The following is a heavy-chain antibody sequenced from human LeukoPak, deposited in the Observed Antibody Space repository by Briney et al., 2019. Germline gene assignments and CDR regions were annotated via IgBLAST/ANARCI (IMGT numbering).Heavy chain of an antibody. CDR2: IFYSGNT. CDR3: AGGPTRYYFDY. D-gene: IGHD1-1*01. V-gene: IGHV4-59*01. CDR1: GGSLSSYY. Sequence: SETLSLTCTVSGGSLSSYYWSWIRQSPGKGLQWIGHIFYSGNTNYNPSLKSRVIISLDTSKNQFSLNLTSVTAADTALYYCAGGPTRYYFDYWGQGTLVTVSS. J-gene: IGHJ4*02.